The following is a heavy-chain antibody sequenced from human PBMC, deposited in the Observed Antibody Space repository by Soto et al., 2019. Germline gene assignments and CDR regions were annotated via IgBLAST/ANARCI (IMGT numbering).Heavy chain of an antibody. J-gene: IGHJ4*02. Sequence: EVQLLESGGGLVQPGGSLRLSCVASGFTFSSYAMSWVRQAPGKGLEWVSSITGSGGSTYYADSVKGRFSISRDNSKTTLYLQMPNLRADDTAVYYCAEGRGGSDYPQSTDYWGQGTLVTVSS. V-gene: IGHV3-23*01. CDR2: ITGSGGST. D-gene: IGHD1-26*01. CDR3: AEGRGGSDYPQSTDY. CDR1: GFTFSSYA.